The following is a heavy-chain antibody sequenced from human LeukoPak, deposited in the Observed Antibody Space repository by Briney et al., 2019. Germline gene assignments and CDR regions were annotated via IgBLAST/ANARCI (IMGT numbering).Heavy chain of an antibody. J-gene: IGHJ4*02. D-gene: IGHD5-24*01. Sequence: GGSLRLSCAASGFTFSSYAMHWVRQAPGKGLEWVAVISYDGSNKYYADSVKGRFTISRDNSKNTLYLQMNSLRAEDTAVYYCARERGYDGYLSNYFDYWGQGTLVTVSS. V-gene: IGHV3-30*04. CDR1: GFTFSSYA. CDR2: ISYDGSNK. CDR3: ARERGYDGYLSNYFDY.